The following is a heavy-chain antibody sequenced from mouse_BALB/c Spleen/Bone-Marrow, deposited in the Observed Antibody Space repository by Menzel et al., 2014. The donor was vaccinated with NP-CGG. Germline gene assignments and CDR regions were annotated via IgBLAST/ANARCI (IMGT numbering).Heavy chain of an antibody. J-gene: IGHJ4*01. CDR2: IWGGGGT. V-gene: IGHV2-6-4*01. Sequence: QVQLQQPGPGLVAPSHNLSITCTVSGFSLSRYNIHWIRQPPGKGLEWLGMIWGGGGTDHNSALKSRLRISKDNSKSQIFLKINSLQIDDTAMYYCARKDGGYYVMDYWGQGTSVTVSS. CDR1: GFSLSRYN. CDR3: ARKDGGYYVMDY. D-gene: IGHD2-3*01.